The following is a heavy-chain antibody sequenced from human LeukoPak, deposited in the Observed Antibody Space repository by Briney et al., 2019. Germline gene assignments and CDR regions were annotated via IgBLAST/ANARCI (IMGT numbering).Heavy chain of an antibody. CDR3: ATLSRYSSSWYYFDY. CDR2: ISGSGGST. CDR1: GFTFSSYA. Sequence: GGSLRLSCAAPGFTFSSYAMSWVRQAPGKGLEWVSAISGSGGSTYYADSVKGRFTISRDNSKNTLYLQMNSLRAEDTAVYNCATLSRYSSSWYYFDYWGQGTLVTVSS. D-gene: IGHD6-13*01. J-gene: IGHJ4*02. V-gene: IGHV3-23*01.